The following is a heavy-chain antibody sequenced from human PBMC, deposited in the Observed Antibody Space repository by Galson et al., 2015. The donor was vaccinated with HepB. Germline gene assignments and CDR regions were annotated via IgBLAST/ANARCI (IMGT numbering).Heavy chain of an antibody. Sequence: SLRLSCAASGFTFSSYWMSWVRQAPGKGLEWVANIKQDGSEKYYVDSVKGRFTISRDNAKNSLYLQMNSLRAEDTAVYYCARDSSSWYYYYGMDVWAQGTTVTVSS. V-gene: IGHV3-7*03. J-gene: IGHJ6*02. CDR1: GFTFSSYW. D-gene: IGHD6-13*01. CDR3: ARDSSSWYYYYGMDV. CDR2: IKQDGSEK.